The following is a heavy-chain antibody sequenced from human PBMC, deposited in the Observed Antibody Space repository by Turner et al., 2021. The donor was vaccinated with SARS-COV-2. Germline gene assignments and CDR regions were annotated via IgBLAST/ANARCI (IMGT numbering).Heavy chain of an antibody. CDR3: ARGSGTYLANALQI. J-gene: IGHJ3*02. Sequence: QVQLQESGPGLVKPSRTLSLTCCVPGGSISTYNWWHWVRQPPGKGLEWIGEIFHNGNAQSTNYNPSLASRVTISVSRSSNHFSLKLTSVTAADTAVYYCARGSGTYLANALQIWGQGTLVTISS. CDR2: IFHNGNAQST. V-gene: IGHV4-4*02. D-gene: IGHD1-26*01. CDR1: GGSISTYNW.